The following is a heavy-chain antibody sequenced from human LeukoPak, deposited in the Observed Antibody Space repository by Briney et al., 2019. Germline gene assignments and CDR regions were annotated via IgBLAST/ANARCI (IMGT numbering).Heavy chain of an antibody. J-gene: IGHJ4*02. Sequence: GGSLRLSCAASGFTFSTHGMHWVRQAPGKGLEWVAFIRYDGINKYYADSVKGRFTISRDSFKNTLYLQMNSLRAEDTAVYYCAKDQGLYNDWGQGTLVTVSS. CDR3: AKDQGLYND. V-gene: IGHV3-30*02. CDR2: IRYDGINK. CDR1: GFTFSTHG. D-gene: IGHD1-14*01.